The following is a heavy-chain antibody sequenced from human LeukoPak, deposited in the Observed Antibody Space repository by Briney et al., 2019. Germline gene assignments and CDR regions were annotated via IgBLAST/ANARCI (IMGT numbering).Heavy chain of an antibody. CDR3: ATIEAVRFHY. CDR1: GFTFSSHW. D-gene: IGHD6-19*01. V-gene: IGHV3-7*01. CDR2: IKQDGSEI. J-gene: IGHJ4*02. Sequence: GGSLRLSCAASGFTFSSHWMSWVRQAPGKGLEWVANIKQDGSEIYYLDSVKGRFTISRDNAKNSLYLQMNSLRVEDTAVYYCATIEAVRFHYWGQGTLVTVSS.